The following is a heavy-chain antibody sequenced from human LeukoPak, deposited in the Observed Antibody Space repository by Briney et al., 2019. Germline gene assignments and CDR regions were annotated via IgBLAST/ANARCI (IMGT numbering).Heavy chain of an antibody. CDR3: SWDHTGKEDI. CDR1: GFTFSSYS. CDR2: ISSSSTYI. D-gene: IGHD2-8*02. J-gene: IGHJ3*02. Sequence: AGGSLRLSCAASGFTFSSYSMNWVRQAPGKGLEWVSSISSSSTYIDYADSVKGRFTISRDNAKNTLYLQMNSLRVEDTAVYYCSWDHTGKEDIWGQGTMVSVSS. V-gene: IGHV3-21*01.